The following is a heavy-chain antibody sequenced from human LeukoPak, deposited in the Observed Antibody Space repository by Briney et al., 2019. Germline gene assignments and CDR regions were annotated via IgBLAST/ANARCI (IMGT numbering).Heavy chain of an antibody. CDR2: MNPNSANA. V-gene: IGHV1-8*03. J-gene: IGHJ4*02. Sequence: ASVKVSCKASGYTFTSYDINWVRQATGQGLEWMGWMNPNSANADYAQKFQGRVTITRNTSISTAYMELSSLGFEDTAVYYCARRRVGTHFDYWGQGTLVTVSS. CDR3: ARRRVGTHFDY. CDR1: GYTFTSYD. D-gene: IGHD1-14*01.